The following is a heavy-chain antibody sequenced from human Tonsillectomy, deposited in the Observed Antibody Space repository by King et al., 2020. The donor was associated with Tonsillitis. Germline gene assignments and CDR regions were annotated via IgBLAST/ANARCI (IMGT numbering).Heavy chain of an antibody. Sequence: VQLVESGGGVVQPGRSLRLSCAASGFTFSNYGMHWVRQAPGKGLEWVAVISYDGRNKYYADSVKGRFTISRDNSKNTLYLQMNSLRAEDTAVYYCARSAYYFDYWGQGTLVTVSS. CDR2: ISYDGRNK. CDR3: ARSAYYFDY. J-gene: IGHJ4*02. V-gene: IGHV3-33*05. D-gene: IGHD3-16*01. CDR1: GFTFSNYG.